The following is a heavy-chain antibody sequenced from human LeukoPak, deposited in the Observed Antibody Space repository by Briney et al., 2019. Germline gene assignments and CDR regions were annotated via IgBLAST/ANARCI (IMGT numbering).Heavy chain of an antibody. CDR3: ARDNDSRDPPHFDY. J-gene: IGHJ4*02. CDR1: GFTFITYA. CDR2: ISGSGGST. Sequence: PGGSLRLSCAASGFTFITYAMSWVRQAPGKGLEWVSAISGSGGSTYYADSVKGRFTISRDNSKNTLYLQMNSLRAEDTAVYYCARDNDSRDPPHFDYWGQGTLVTVSS. D-gene: IGHD3-16*01. V-gene: IGHV3-23*01.